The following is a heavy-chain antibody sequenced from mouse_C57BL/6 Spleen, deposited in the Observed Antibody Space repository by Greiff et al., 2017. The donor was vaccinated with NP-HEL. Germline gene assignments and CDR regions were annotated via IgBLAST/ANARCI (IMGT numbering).Heavy chain of an antibody. CDR3: ARSGVITTVVAPYFDY. V-gene: IGHV5-4*01. CDR1: GFTFSSYA. CDR2: ISDGGSYT. J-gene: IGHJ2*01. Sequence: EVQLVESGGGLVKPGGSLKLSCAASGFTFSSYAMSWVRQTPEKRLEWVATISDGGSYTYYPDNVKGRFTISRDNAKNNLYLQMSHLKSEDTAMYYCARSGVITTVVAPYFDYWGQGTTLTVSS. D-gene: IGHD1-1*01.